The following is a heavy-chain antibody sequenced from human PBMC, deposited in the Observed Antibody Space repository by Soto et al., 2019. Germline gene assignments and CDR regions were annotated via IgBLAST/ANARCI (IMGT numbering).Heavy chain of an antibody. CDR3: ARRPYYDYWSGYPTLFGY. CDR1: VGSISSSSYY. CDR2: IYYSGST. V-gene: IGHV4-39*01. Sequence: PSETLSLTCTVSVGSISSSSYYWDWIRQPPGKGLEWIGSIYYSGSTYYNPSLKSRVTISVDTSKNQFSLQLSSVTAADRAVYYCARRPYYDYWSGYPTLFGYWGQGTLVTVSS. J-gene: IGHJ4*02. D-gene: IGHD3-3*01.